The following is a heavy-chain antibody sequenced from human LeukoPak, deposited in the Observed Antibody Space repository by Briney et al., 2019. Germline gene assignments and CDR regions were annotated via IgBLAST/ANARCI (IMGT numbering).Heavy chain of an antibody. CDR3: AKDLRRSSWYCGY. J-gene: IGHJ4*02. V-gene: IGHV3-30*18. Sequence: GGSLRLSCATSGFTFSSYWMNWVRQAPGKGLEWVAVISYDGSNKYYADSVKGRFTISRDNSKNTLYLQMNSLRAEDTAVYYCAKDLRRSSWYCGYWGQGTLVTVSS. D-gene: IGHD6-13*01. CDR2: ISYDGSNK. CDR1: GFTFSSYW.